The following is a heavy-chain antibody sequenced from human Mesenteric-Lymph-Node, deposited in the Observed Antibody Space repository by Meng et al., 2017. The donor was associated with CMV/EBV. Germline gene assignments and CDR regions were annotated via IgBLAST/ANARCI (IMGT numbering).Heavy chain of an antibody. V-gene: IGHV4-59*01. Sequence: SETLSLTCTVSGDSTHGYSCNWIRQLPNKGLEWIGNISYTGRTNSNPSLRGRLSMSADTSNSRFSLRLTSVTAADTAIYYCATLGYCSGTSCYTSGYWGQGTLVTVSS. D-gene: IGHD2-2*02. CDR2: ISYTGRT. CDR1: GDSTHGYS. CDR3: ATLGYCSGTSCYTSGY. J-gene: IGHJ4*02.